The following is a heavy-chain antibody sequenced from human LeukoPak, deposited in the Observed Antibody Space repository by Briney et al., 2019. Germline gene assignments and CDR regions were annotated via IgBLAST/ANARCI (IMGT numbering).Heavy chain of an antibody. V-gene: IGHV4-59*01. CDR1: GGSISSYY. CDR3: ARDQTQGYGLFDS. J-gene: IGHJ4*02. D-gene: IGHD5-18*01. CDR2: IYYSGST. Sequence: SETLSLTCTVSGGSISSYYWSWIRQPPGKGLEWIGYIYYSGSTNYNPSLKSRVTISVDTSKNQFSLKLSSVTAADTAVYYCARDQTQGYGLFDSWGQGTLVTVSS.